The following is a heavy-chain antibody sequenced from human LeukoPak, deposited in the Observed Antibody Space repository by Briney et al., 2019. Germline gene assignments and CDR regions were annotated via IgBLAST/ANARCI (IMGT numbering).Heavy chain of an antibody. Sequence: SETLSLTCTVSGGSISSYYWSWIQQPPGKGLEWIGYIYYSGSTNYNPSLKSRVTISVDTSKNQFSLKLSSVTAADTAVYYCARMTSSGYFEDYWGQGSLVTVSS. CDR3: ARMTSSGYFEDY. J-gene: IGHJ4*02. D-gene: IGHD3-22*01. V-gene: IGHV4-59*01. CDR1: GGSISSYY. CDR2: IYYSGST.